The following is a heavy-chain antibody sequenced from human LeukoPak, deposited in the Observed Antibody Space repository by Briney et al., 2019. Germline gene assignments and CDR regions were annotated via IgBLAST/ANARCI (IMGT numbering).Heavy chain of an antibody. CDR2: IYYSGST. J-gene: IGHJ4*02. CDR3: ARGKSKFDY. V-gene: IGHV4-30-4*01. CDR1: GGSISRGDYY. Sequence: SETLSLTCTVSGGSISRGDYYWSWIRQPPGKGLEWIGYIYYSGSTDYNPSPKSRVTISVDTSKNQFSLKLSSVTAADTAVYYCARGKSKFDYWGQGALVTVSS.